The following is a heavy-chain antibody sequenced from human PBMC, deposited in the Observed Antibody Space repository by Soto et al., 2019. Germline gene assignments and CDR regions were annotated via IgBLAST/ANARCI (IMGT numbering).Heavy chain of an antibody. Sequence: SETLSVTCAVAGGYIISSNWWRWVRQPPGKGLEWIGEIYHSGSTNYNPSLKSRVTISVDKSKNQFSLKLSSVTAADTAVYYCARGTTIFGVVIYGMDVWGQGTTVTVSS. V-gene: IGHV4-4*02. D-gene: IGHD3-3*01. J-gene: IGHJ6*02. CDR3: ARGTTIFGVVIYGMDV. CDR2: IYHSGST. CDR1: GGYIISSNW.